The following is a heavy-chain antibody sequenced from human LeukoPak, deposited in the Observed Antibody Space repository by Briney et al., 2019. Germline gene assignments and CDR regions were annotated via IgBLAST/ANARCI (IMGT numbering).Heavy chain of an antibody. D-gene: IGHD1-26*01. CDR2: IYYSGST. V-gene: IGHV4-59*11. J-gene: IGHJ4*02. Sequence: SETLSLTCTVSGGSISSQYWSWIRQPPGKGLEWIGYIYYSGSTNYNPSLKSRVTISVDTSKNQFSLKLSSVTAANTAVYYCAREDSGSYRDWGQGTLVTVSS. CDR3: AREDSGSYRD. CDR1: GGSISSQY.